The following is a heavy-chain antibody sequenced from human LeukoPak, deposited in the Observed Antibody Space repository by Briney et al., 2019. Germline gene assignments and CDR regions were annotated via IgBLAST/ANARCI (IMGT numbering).Heavy chain of an antibody. CDR3: ARGVYIAAAQYAY. Sequence: PSETLSLTCTVSGGSISSYYWSWIRQPPGKGLEWIGYIYYSGTTNYNPSLKSRVTISVDTSKNQFSLKLSSVAAADTAVYYCARGVYIAAAQYAYWGQGTLVTVSS. CDR2: IYYSGTT. J-gene: IGHJ4*02. D-gene: IGHD6-13*01. CDR1: GGSISSYY. V-gene: IGHV4-59*01.